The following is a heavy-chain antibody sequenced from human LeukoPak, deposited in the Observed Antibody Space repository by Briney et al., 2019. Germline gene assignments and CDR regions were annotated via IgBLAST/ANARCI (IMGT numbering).Heavy chain of an antibody. CDR2: INWNGGST. D-gene: IGHD6-19*01. CDR1: GFTFDDYG. Sequence: GGSLRLSCAASGFTFDDYGMSWVRQAPGKGLEWVSGINWNGGSTGYADSVKGRFTISRDNAKNSLYLQMNSLRAEDTALYYCARGRPRFWRSGWLPLNYYYYMDVWGKGTTVTVSS. V-gene: IGHV3-20*04. CDR3: ARGRPRFWRSGWLPLNYYYYMDV. J-gene: IGHJ6*03.